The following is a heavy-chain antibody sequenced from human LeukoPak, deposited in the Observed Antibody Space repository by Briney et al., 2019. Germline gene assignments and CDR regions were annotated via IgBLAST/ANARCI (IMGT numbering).Heavy chain of an antibody. CDR1: GFTVSSNY. V-gene: IGHV3-53*01. CDR2: IYSGGST. CDR3: AKFVNYGNYYYYYYIDV. Sequence: GGSLRLSCEASGFTVSSNYMSWVRQAPGKGLEWVSVIYSGGSTYYADSVKGRFTISRDNSKNTLYLQMNTLRAEDTAVYYCAKFVNYGNYYYYYYIDVWGKGTTVTVSS. D-gene: IGHD3-10*01. J-gene: IGHJ6*03.